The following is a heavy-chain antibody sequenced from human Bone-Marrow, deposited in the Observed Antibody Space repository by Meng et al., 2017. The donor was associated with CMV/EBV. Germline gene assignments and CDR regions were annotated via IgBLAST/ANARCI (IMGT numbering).Heavy chain of an antibody. CDR1: GYTFTGYY. D-gene: IGHD3-10*01. Sequence: ASVKVSCKASGYTFTGYYIHWVRQAPGQGLEWMGWINSNSGDTNYAQKFQGRVTMARDTSISTAYMELSRLSSDDTAVYYCARIIIRGVINDAFDIWGQGTMVTVSS. J-gene: IGHJ3*02. CDR3: ARIIIRGVINDAFDI. V-gene: IGHV1-2*02. CDR2: INSNSGDT.